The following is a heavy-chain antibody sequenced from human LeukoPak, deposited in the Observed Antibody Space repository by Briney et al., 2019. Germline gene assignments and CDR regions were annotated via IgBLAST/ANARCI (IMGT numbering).Heavy chain of an antibody. CDR3: ATQTVYYYDSSGYYYRAEYFQH. CDR1: GGSISSSSYY. D-gene: IGHD3-22*01. V-gene: IGHV4-39*01. J-gene: IGHJ1*01. Sequence: SETLSLTCTVSGGSISSSSYYWGWIRQPPGKGLEWIGSIYYSGSTYYNPSLKSRVTISVGTSKNQFSLKLSSATAADTAVYYCATQTVYYYDSSGYYYRAEYFQHWGQGTLVTVSS. CDR2: IYYSGST.